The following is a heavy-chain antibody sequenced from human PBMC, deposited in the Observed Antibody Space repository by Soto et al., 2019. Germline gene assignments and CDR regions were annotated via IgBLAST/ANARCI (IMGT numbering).Heavy chain of an antibody. CDR3: ARARGPPLCMIGYFDY. D-gene: IGHD2-8*01. CDR2: IYYSGST. V-gene: IGHV4-30-4*01. CDR1: GGSISSGDYY. J-gene: IGHJ4*02. Sequence: SETLSLTCTVSGGSISSGDYYWSWIRQPPGKGLEWIGYIYYSGSTYYNPSLKSRVTISVDTSKNQFSLKLSSVTAADTAVYYCARARGPPLCMIGYFDYWGQGTLVTVSS.